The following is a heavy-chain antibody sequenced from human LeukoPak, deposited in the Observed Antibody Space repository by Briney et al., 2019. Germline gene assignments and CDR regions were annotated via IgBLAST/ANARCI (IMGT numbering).Heavy chain of an antibody. CDR1: GGSVSSYY. V-gene: IGHV4-59*02. Sequence: SETLSLTCTVSGGSVSSYYWSWIRQPPGKGLEWIGYMYYSGSTNYNPSLKSRVTISVDTSKNQFSLKLSSVTAADTAVYYCARAGGKGDWFDPWGQGTLVTVSS. J-gene: IGHJ5*02. CDR3: ARAGGKGDWFDP. D-gene: IGHD3-10*01. CDR2: MYYSGST.